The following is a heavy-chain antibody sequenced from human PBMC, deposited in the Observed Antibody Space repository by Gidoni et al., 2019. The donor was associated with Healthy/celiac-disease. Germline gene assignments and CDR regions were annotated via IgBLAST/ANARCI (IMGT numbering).Heavy chain of an antibody. Sequence: QLQRQESGPGLVKPSETLSLTGTVSGGSISSSSYYWGWIRQPPGKGLEWIGSIYYSGSTYYNPSLTSRVTISVDTSKNQFSLKLSSVTAADTAVYYCARLGYCSGGSCYWFDPWGQEPWSPSPQ. D-gene: IGHD2-15*01. J-gene: IGHJ5*02. V-gene: IGHV4-39*01. CDR1: GGSISSSSYY. CDR2: IYYSGST. CDR3: ARLGYCSGGSCYWFDP.